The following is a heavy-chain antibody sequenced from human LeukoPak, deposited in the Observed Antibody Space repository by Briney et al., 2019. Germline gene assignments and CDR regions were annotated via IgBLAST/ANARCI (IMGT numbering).Heavy chain of an antibody. CDR1: GYTFTGYY. CDR3: ARGVLLWFGELSPIDY. V-gene: IGHV1-2*02. D-gene: IGHD3-10*01. CDR2: INPNSGGT. J-gene: IGHJ4*02. Sequence: ASVKVSCKASGYTFTGYYMHWVRQAPGQGLEWMGWINPNSGGTNYAQKFQGRVTMTRDTSISTAYMELSRLRSDDTAVYYCARGVLLWFGELSPIDYWGQGTLVTVSS.